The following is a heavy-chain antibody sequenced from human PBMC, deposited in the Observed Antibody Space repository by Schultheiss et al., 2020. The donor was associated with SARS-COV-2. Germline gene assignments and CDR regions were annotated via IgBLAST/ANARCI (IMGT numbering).Heavy chain of an antibody. V-gene: IGHV3-74*01. CDR1: GFTFSSYS. CDR2: VNSDGSST. J-gene: IGHJ4*02. D-gene: IGHD2-2*02. Sequence: GGSLRLSCAASGFTFSSYSMNWVRQAPGKGLEWVSRVNSDGSSTSYADSVKGRFTISRDNAKNMLYLQMNSLRAEDTAVYYCAKGEGIVVVPAAILGGYYFDYWGQGTLVTVSS. CDR3: AKGEGIVVVPAAILGGYYFDY.